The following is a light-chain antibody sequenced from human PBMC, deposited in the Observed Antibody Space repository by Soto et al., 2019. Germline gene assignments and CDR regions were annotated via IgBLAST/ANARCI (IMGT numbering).Light chain of an antibody. CDR1: SSNIGAGYH. V-gene: IGLV1-40*01. CDR3: QSYDSSLSGSM. CDR2: GNS. J-gene: IGLJ3*02. Sequence: QLVLTQPPSVSGAPGQRVTISCTGSSSNIGAGYHVHWYQQLPGTAPKLLIYGNSNRPSGVPDRFSGSKSGTSASLAITGLQAVDEADYYCQSYDSSLSGSMFGGGTKLTV.